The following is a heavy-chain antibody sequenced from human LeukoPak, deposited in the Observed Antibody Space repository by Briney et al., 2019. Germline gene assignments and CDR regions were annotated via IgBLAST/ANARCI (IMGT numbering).Heavy chain of an antibody. J-gene: IGHJ5*02. CDR2: IYTSGST. CDR1: GGSISNYY. CDR3: ARDHSTWYSGVYNWFDP. Sequence: SETLSLTCTVSGGSISNYYWSWIRQPAGKGLEWIGRIYTSGSTNYNPSLKSRVTMSVDTSKNQFSLKLSSVTAADTAVYYCARDHSTWYSGVYNWFDPWGPGTLVTVSS. V-gene: IGHV4-4*07. D-gene: IGHD6-13*01.